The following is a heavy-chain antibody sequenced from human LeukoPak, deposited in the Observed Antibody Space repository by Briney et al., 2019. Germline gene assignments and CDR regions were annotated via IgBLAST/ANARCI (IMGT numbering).Heavy chain of an antibody. V-gene: IGHV3-30*04. Sequence: PGRSLRLSCAASGFTFSSYAMHWVRQAPGKGLEWVAVISYDGSNKYYADSVKGRFTISRDNAKNSLYLQMNSLRDEDTAVYYCARDEDALGGQGTLVTVSS. CDR3: ARDEDAL. J-gene: IGHJ4*02. CDR1: GFTFSSYA. D-gene: IGHD2-2*01. CDR2: ISYDGSNK.